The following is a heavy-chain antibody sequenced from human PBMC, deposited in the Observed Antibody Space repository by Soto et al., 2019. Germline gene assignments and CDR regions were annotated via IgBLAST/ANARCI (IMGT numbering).Heavy chain of an antibody. CDR1: GFTFNGAW. Sequence: EVQLVESGGGLVEPGGSLRLSCAASGFTFNGAWMNWVRQAPGKGLEWVGRVKSKIDGGTIDYAAPVKGRFTISRDDSRNTVSLQMNSLRTEDSAMYYCSADLLDWGAYAFDYWGQGTLVTVSS. CDR3: SADLLDWGAYAFDY. D-gene: IGHD3-16*01. V-gene: IGHV3-15*07. CDR2: VKSKIDGGTI. J-gene: IGHJ4*02.